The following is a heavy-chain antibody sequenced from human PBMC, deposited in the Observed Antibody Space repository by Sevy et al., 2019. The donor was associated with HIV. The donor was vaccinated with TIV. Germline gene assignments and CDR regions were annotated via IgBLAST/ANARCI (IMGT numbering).Heavy chain of an antibody. CDR2: FDPEDGET. D-gene: IGHD3-22*01. V-gene: IGHV1-24*01. CDR1: GYTLTQLS. CDR3: AITKDYYDSSDYPFDY. Sequence: ASLKVSCKVSGYTLTQLSMHWVRQAPGKGLEWMGSFDPEDGETIYAQKFQGRVTMTEDTSTDTAYMELSSLKSEDTAVFYCAITKDYYDSSDYPFDYWGQGTLVTVSS. J-gene: IGHJ4*02.